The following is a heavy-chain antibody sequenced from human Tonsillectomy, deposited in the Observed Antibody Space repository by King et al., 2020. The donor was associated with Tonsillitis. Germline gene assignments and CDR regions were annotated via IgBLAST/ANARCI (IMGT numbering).Heavy chain of an antibody. J-gene: IGHJ4*02. CDR2: ITYDANNK. CDR1: GFTFSSYG. CDR3: AKDMNTYYDSSGEIDY. D-gene: IGHD3-22*01. V-gene: IGHV3-30*18. Sequence: VQLVESGGGVVQPGRSLRLSCAASGFTFSSYGMHWVRQAPGKGLEWVAVITYDANNKYYADSVKGRFTISRDTSKNTLYLQMNSLRAEDTAVYYCAKDMNTYYDSSGEIDYWGQGTLVTVSS.